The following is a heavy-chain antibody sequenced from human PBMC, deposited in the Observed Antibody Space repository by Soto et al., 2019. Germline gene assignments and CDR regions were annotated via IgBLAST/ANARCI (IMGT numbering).Heavy chain of an antibody. D-gene: IGHD3-16*01. J-gene: IGHJ4*02. CDR1: GGSVSSGSYY. CDR2: IYYSGSA. V-gene: IGHV4-61*01. CDR3: SRMSPRLGEGFDY. Sequence: SETLSLTCTVSGGSVSSGSYYWDWIRQPPGRGLEGIGYIYYSGSANYNPSLKSRVTISVDTSKNKFSLKLTSVTAADTCVYYCSRMSPRLGEGFDYWGQGSLVTVSS.